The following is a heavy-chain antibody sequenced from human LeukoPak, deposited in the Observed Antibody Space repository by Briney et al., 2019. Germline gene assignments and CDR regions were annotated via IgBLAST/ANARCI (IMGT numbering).Heavy chain of an antibody. V-gene: IGHV3-30*18. CDR3: AKDLTTLFLASDA. J-gene: IGHJ3*01. Sequence: PGGSLRLSCVASGFTLSAYGMQWVRQAPGKGLEWVAVISNDGDNKYYSNSVKGRFTISRDSSKNTLYLQMNSLRPEDTAVYSCAKDLTTLFLASDAWGLGTMVTVSS. CDR2: ISNDGDNK. CDR1: GFTLSAYG. D-gene: IGHD4-11*01.